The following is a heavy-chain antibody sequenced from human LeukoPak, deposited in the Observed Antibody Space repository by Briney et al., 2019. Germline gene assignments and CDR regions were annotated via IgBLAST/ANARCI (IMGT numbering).Heavy chain of an antibody. Sequence: GGSLRLSCAASGFTFSGPPMHWVRQASGKGLEWVGRIRSKANSYATTYAASVKGRFTISRDDSKNTAYLQMNSLKTEDTAVYYCASPYYDILTGYYGYWGQRTLVTVSS. CDR1: GFTFSGPP. CDR2: IRSKANSYAT. J-gene: IGHJ4*02. CDR3: ASPYYDILTGYYGY. D-gene: IGHD3-9*01. V-gene: IGHV3-73*01.